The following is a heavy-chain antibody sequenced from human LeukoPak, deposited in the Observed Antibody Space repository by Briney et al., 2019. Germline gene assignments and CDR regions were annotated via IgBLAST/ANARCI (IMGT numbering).Heavy chain of an antibody. J-gene: IGHJ4*02. CDR1: GFTFSSYA. D-gene: IGHD4-17*01. V-gene: IGHV3-23*01. Sequence: GGSLRLSCAASGFTFSSYAMSWVRQAPGKGLEWVSGISVSGVSTYYADSVKGRFAISRDNSKNTLYLQMNSLRAEDTALYYCARDPYGDYVFDYWGQGTLVTVSS. CDR3: ARDPYGDYVFDY. CDR2: ISVSGVST.